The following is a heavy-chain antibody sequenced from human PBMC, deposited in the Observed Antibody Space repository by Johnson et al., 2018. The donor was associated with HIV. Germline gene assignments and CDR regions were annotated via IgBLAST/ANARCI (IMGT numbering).Heavy chain of an antibody. Sequence: QVQLVESGGGVVQPGRSLRLSCAASGFTFSSYGMHWVRQAPGKGLEWVAVISYDGSNKYYADSVTGRFTISRDNSKSTLYLQMTSLRAEDTAVYYCAKPTLPYDYGVNFGHVFDIWGQGTMVTVSS. CDR2: ISYDGSNK. J-gene: IGHJ3*02. CDR3: AKPTLPYDYGVNFGHVFDI. V-gene: IGHV3-30*18. D-gene: IGHD4-23*01. CDR1: GFTFSSYG.